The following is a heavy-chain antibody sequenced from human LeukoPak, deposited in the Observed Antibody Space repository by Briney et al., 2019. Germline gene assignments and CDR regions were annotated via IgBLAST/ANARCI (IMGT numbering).Heavy chain of an antibody. CDR2: IYYSGST. CDR1: GGSVSSGSYY. CDR3: ARVLRGTFGGVIVIPPYFDY. Sequence: PSETLSLTCTVSGGSVSSGSYYWSWIRQPPGKGLEWIGYIYYSGSTNYNPSLKSRVTISVDTSKNQFSLKLSSVTAADTAVYYCARVLRGTFGGVIVIPPYFDYWGQGTLVTVSS. V-gene: IGHV4-61*01. J-gene: IGHJ4*02. D-gene: IGHD3-16*02.